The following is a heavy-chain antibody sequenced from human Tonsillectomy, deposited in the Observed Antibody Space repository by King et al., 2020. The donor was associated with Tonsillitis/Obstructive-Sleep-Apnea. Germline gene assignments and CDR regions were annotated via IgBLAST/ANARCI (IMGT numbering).Heavy chain of an antibody. V-gene: IGHV4-34*01. CDR2: INHSGST. Sequence: VQLPQWGAGLLKPSETLSLTCAVYGGSFSGYYWSWIRQPPGKGLEWIGEINHSGSTNYNPSLKSRVTISVDTSKNQFSLKLSSVTAAYTAVYYCARGASRRASSIAARPGWYFDLWGRGTLVTVSS. D-gene: IGHD6-6*01. CDR1: GGSFSGYY. CDR3: ARGASRRASSIAARPGWYFDL. J-gene: IGHJ2*01.